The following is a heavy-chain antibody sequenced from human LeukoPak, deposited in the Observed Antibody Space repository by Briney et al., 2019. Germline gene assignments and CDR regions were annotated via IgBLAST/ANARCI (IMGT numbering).Heavy chain of an antibody. V-gene: IGHV1-69*05. D-gene: IGHD3-9*01. CDR3: ATEIQVFDWLRGFDY. CDR2: VIPIFGTA. Sequence: ASVKVSCKASGGTFSSYAISWVRQAPGQGLEWMGGVIPIFGTANYAQKFQGRVTMTKDTSTDTAYMELSSLRSEDTAVYYCATEIQVFDWLRGFDYWGQGTLVTVSS. J-gene: IGHJ4*02. CDR1: GGTFSSYA.